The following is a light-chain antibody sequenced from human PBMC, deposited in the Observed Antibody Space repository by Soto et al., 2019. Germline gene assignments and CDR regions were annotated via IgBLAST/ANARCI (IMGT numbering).Light chain of an antibody. CDR2: VNSDGSH. Sequence: QSVLTQSPSASASLGASVKLTCTLSSGHNSYAIAWHQQQPEKGPRYLMKVNSDGSHSKGDGIPDRFSGSSSGADRYLTISSLQSEDEADYYCQTWSTDIRVFGGGTKVTVL. V-gene: IGLV4-69*01. CDR1: SGHNSYA. CDR3: QTWSTDIRV. J-gene: IGLJ3*02.